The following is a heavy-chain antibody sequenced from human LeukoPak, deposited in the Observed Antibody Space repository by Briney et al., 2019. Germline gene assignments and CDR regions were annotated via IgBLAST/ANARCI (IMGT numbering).Heavy chain of an antibody. V-gene: IGHV3-11*01. CDR2: ISGSGSTK. J-gene: IGHJ4*02. Sequence: GGSLRLSCVASGITFSDYYMNWIRQAPGKGLEWVSYISGSGSTKYYADSVKGRFTISRDNAKNSLYLQMNGLRAEDTAVYYCARGGYCSNVVCYTSRSLDYWGQGTLVTVSS. D-gene: IGHD2-8*01. CDR1: GITFSDYY. CDR3: ARGGYCSNVVCYTSRSLDY.